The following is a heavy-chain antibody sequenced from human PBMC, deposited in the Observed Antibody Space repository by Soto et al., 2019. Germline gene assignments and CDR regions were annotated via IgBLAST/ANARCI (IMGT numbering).Heavy chain of an antibody. CDR1: GGTFSSYA. J-gene: IGHJ5*02. Sequence: QVQLVQSGAEVKKPGSSVKVSCKASGGTFSSYAISWVRQAPGQGLEWMGGIIPIFGTANYAQKFQGRVTITADESTSTAYRGLSSLRSGDTAVYYCARLDCGGDCYPGGRWFDPWGQGTLVTVSS. CDR3: ARLDCGGDCYPGGRWFDP. D-gene: IGHD2-21*02. CDR2: IIPIFGTA. V-gene: IGHV1-69*01.